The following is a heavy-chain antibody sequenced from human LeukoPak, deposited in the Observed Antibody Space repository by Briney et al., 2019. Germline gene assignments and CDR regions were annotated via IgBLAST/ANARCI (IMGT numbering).Heavy chain of an antibody. CDR1: GGSISSYY. CDR3: ARDPLGGDY. J-gene: IGHJ4*02. CDR2: IYYSGST. Sequence: SETLSLTCTVSGGSISSYYWSWIRQPPGKGLEWLGYIYYSGSTNYHPSLKRPVNISVDTYKDKFSLKLRSVTAADTAVYYCARDPLGGDYWGQGTLVTVSS. V-gene: IGHV4-59*01. D-gene: IGHD2-15*01.